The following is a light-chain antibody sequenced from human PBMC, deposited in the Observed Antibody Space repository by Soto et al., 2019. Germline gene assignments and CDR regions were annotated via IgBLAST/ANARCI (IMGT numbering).Light chain of an antibody. CDR3: QQYGSSPGT. CDR1: QSVRNDH. J-gene: IGKJ1*01. Sequence: EIVLTQSPGTLSLSPGERATLSCRASQSVRNDHVAWYQQKTGQAPRLLISRAVTRAIGIPARFSGSGSGTDFTLTISGLEPEDFAVYYCQQYGSSPGTFGQGTKVDIK. CDR2: RAV. V-gene: IGKV3-20*01.